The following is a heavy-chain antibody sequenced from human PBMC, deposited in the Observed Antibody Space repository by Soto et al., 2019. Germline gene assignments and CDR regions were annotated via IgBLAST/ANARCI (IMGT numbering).Heavy chain of an antibody. V-gene: IGHV4-39*01. Sequence: SETLSLTCTVSGGSINTNNYYWGWVRQPPGKGLEWIGSVFYNGTTYYSPSLKSRVTISLATSRTQFSLKLDSVTAADTVVYYWARHVVVSPVANAWGEGTLVTVAS. CDR3: ARHVVVSPVANA. D-gene: IGHD2-15*01. CDR1: GGSINTNNYY. CDR2: VFYNGTT. J-gene: IGHJ5*02.